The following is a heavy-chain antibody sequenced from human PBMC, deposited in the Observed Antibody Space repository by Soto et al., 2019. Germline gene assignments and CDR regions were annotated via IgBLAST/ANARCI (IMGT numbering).Heavy chain of an antibody. CDR1: GGSINTFY. CDR2: ICSSGST. CDR3: AREGSYSAYNFAHGIQLWSFDF. Sequence: QVRLQESGPGLLKPSETLSLTCTVSGGSINTFYWSWVRQPAGKGLEWIGRICSSGSTSFNPSLESRVAISVDTSKNHFSLNVSSVTAADMAVYYCAREGSYSAYNFAHGIQLWSFDFWGQGALVTVSS. J-gene: IGHJ4*02. D-gene: IGHD5-12*01. V-gene: IGHV4-4*07.